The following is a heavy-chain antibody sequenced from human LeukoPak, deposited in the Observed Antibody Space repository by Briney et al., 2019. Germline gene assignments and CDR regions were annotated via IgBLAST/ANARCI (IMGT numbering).Heavy chain of an antibody. CDR1: GGSFSGYY. V-gene: IGHV4-34*01. CDR2: INHSGST. CDR3: ARLLLVPAAIQVEYFDY. D-gene: IGHD2-2*02. J-gene: IGHJ4*02. Sequence: SETLSLTCAVYGGSFSGYYWSWIRQPPGKGLEWIGEINHSGSTNYNPSLKSRVTISVDTSKNQFSLKLSSVTAADTAVYYCARLLLVPAAIQVEYFDYWGQGTLVTVSS.